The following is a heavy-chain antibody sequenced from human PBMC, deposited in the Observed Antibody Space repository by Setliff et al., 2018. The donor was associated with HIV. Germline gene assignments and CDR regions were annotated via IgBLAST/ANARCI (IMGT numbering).Heavy chain of an antibody. CDR2: ISSGGTTI. J-gene: IGHJ6*01. CDR3: ARRGYGYTWFGDHEYYALDV. CDR1: GFTFSNYE. Sequence: GGSLRLSCVASGFTFSNYEMNWVRQAPGKGLEWISYISSGGTTIYHADSVKGRFTISRDNAKNSLDLQMTSLRAEDTAVYYCARRGYGYTWFGDHEYYALDVWGQGTTVTVSS. D-gene: IGHD3-16*01. V-gene: IGHV3-48*03.